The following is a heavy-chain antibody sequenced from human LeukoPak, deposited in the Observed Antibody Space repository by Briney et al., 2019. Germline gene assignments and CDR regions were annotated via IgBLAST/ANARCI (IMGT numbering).Heavy chain of an antibody. Sequence: SLRLSCAASGFTFSSYGMHWVRQAPGKGLEWVAVISYDGSNKYYADSVKGRFTISRDNSKNTLYLQMNSLRAEDTAVYYCARVGVGSYHFDDWGQGTLVTVSS. J-gene: IGHJ4*02. CDR3: ARVGVGSYHFDD. CDR2: ISYDGSNK. CDR1: GFTFSSYG. D-gene: IGHD3-10*01. V-gene: IGHV3-30*03.